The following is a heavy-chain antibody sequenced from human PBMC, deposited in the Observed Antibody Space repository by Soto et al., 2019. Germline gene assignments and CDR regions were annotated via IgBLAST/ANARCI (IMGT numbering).Heavy chain of an antibody. J-gene: IGHJ6*02. V-gene: IGHV3-11*01. Sequence: PAGSLRLCCLPSGVTFSYYCMTWIRQSPGKGLEWVSYMSTGGGDIYYADSVKGRFTISRDNANNALYLQMNSLRADDTAVYYCARVGQDYYYGMDVWGRGTTVTVSS. CDR1: GVTFSYYC. CDR2: MSTGGGDI. CDR3: ARVGQDYYYGMDV.